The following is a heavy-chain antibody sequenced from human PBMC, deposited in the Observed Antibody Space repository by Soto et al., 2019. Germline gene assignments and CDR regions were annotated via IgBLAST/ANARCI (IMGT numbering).Heavy chain of an antibody. CDR1: GYKFTSYW. D-gene: IGHD3-22*01. CDR2: IFPSDSDT. V-gene: IGHV5-51*01. Sequence: QLLKISWRTSGYKFTSYWVAWVSQMPGKGLEWMGIIFPSDSDTRYSPSFQGQVTISADRSTSTVFLQWASLKASDTAVYFCARKDKSGYFNWFDPWGQGTLGTVSS. J-gene: IGHJ5*02. CDR3: ARKDKSGYFNWFDP.